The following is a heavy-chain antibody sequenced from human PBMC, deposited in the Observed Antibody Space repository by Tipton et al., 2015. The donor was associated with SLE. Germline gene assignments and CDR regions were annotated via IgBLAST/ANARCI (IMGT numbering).Heavy chain of an antibody. V-gene: IGHV3-30*02. CDR2: IRYDGSNK. J-gene: IGHJ6*02. Sequence: SLRLSCAASGFTFSSYGMHWVRQAPGKGLEWVAFIRYDGSNKYYADSVKGRFTISRDNSKNTLYLQMNSLRAEDTAVYYCAKDRGTTSYYYGMDVWGQGTTVTVSS. CDR3: AKDRGTTSYYYGMDV. CDR1: GFTFSSYG. D-gene: IGHD4-17*01.